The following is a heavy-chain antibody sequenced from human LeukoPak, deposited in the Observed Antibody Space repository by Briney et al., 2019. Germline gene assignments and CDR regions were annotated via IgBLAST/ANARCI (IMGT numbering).Heavy chain of an antibody. V-gene: IGHV3-23*01. J-gene: IGHJ4*02. D-gene: IGHD2-15*01. Sequence: GGSLRLSCAASGFTFRDYVMSWVRQAPGKGLEWVSAISGSGGSTYYADSVKGRFTISRDNSKNTLYLQMNSLRAEDTAVYYCAKDIREYCSGGSCYSGFDYWGQGTLVTVSS. CDR1: GFTFRDYV. CDR3: AKDIREYCSGGSCYSGFDY. CDR2: ISGSGGST.